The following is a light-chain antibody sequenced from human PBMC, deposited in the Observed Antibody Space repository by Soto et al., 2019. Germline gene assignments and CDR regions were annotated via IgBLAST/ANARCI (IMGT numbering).Light chain of an antibody. CDR2: SNT. CDR3: AAWDDSLNGVV. J-gene: IGLJ2*01. Sequence: QSVLTQPPSASGTPGQRVTISCSGTSYNIGSNTVNWYQQLPGTAPKLLIYSNTQRPSGVPDRFSGSKAGTSASLAISGLQSEEEADYYCAAWDDSLNGVVFGGGTKLTVL. V-gene: IGLV1-44*01. CDR1: SYNIGSNT.